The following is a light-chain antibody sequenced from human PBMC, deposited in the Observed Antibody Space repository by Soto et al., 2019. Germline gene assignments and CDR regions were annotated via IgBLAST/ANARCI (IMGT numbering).Light chain of an antibody. Sequence: SYELTQPPSVSVAPGQTARITCGGNNIGTKSVHWYQQKPVQAPVLVVHDDSARPSGIPERFSGSNSGHTATLTISRVEAGDEADYYCQLWDSGSDHRVFGGGTKLTVL. CDR3: QLWDSGSDHRV. V-gene: IGLV3-21*02. CDR1: NIGTKS. J-gene: IGLJ3*02. CDR2: DDS.